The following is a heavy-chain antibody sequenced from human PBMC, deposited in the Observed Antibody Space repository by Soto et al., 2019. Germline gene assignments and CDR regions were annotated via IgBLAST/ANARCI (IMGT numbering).Heavy chain of an antibody. D-gene: IGHD3-16*01. Sequence: QVQLQESGPGLVKPSQTLSLTCTVSGGSISSGGYYWSWIRQHPGKGLEWIGYIYYSGSTYYNPSPKRRVTISADTSKNQFCLKLSSVTAAETAVYYCATGGGINWFDPWGHGTLVTVSS. V-gene: IGHV4-31*03. CDR3: ATGGGINWFDP. CDR1: GGSISSGGYY. J-gene: IGHJ5*02. CDR2: IYYSGST.